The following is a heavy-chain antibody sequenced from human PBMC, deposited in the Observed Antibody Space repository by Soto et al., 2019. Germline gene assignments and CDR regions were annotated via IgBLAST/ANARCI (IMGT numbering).Heavy chain of an antibody. J-gene: IGHJ5*02. Sequence: ASVKDSCMASGCTLTDYYIHWVRPAPAQGLEWMGWIHPNSCGTHYAQKLQGWVTMTRDTSISTAYMELSRLRSFFTAVYYCARAAQRSVSFDPWGQGNLGNGSS. CDR3: ARAAQRSVSFDP. CDR2: IHPNSCGT. CDR1: GCTLTDYY. D-gene: IGHD6-25*01. V-gene: IGHV1-2*04.